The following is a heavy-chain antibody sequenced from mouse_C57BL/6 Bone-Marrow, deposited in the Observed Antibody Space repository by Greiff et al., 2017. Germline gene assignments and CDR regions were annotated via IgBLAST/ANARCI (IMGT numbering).Heavy chain of an antibody. CDR1: GFNIKDDY. D-gene: IGHD1-1*01. J-gene: IGHJ2*01. CDR3: TTENLFTTDD. CDR2: IDPENGDT. Sequence: EVQLQESGAELVRPGASVKLSCTASGFNIKDDYMHWVKQRPEQGLEWIGWIDPENGDTEYASKFQGKATITADTSSNTAYLQLSSLTSEDTAVYYCTTENLFTTDDWGQGTTLTVSS. V-gene: IGHV14-4*01.